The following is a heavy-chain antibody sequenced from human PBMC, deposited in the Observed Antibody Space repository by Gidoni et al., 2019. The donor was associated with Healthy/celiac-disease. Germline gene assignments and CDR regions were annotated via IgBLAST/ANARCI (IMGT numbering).Heavy chain of an antibody. CDR1: GGSISSSSYY. Sequence: QLQLQESGPGLVKPSATLSPTCTVTGGSISSSSYYWGWIRQPPGKGLEWIGSIYYSGRTDYNPSLKSRVTISVDTSKNQFSLKLSSVTAADTAVYYCARRGQWLAIDYWGQGTLVTVSS. D-gene: IGHD6-19*01. CDR2: IYYSGRT. V-gene: IGHV4-39*01. CDR3: ARRGQWLAIDY. J-gene: IGHJ4*02.